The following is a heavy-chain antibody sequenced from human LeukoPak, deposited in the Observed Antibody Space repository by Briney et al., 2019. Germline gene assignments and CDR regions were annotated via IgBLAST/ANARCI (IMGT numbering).Heavy chain of an antibody. D-gene: IGHD6-19*01. CDR2: INHSGST. CDR1: GGSISSYY. Sequence: PSETLSLTCTVSGGSISSYYWNWIRQPPGKGLEWIGEINHSGSTNYNPSLKSRVTISVDTSKNQFSLKLSSVTAADTAVYYCARGRIAVAGTKAFDIWGQGTMVTVSS. J-gene: IGHJ3*02. CDR3: ARGRIAVAGTKAFDI. V-gene: IGHV4-34*01.